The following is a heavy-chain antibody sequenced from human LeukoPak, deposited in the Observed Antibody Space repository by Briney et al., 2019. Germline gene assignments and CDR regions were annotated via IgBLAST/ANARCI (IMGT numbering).Heavy chain of an antibody. CDR3: ADLGTSV. Sequence: TGGSLRLSCAVSGFRFSSQWMTWVRQAPGTGLEWVATINSDGSAKYHVDSVKGRFTISRDNAKNLVYLQMSILKAEDTAVYYCADLGTSVCGQGPLVTVSS. CDR2: INSDGSAK. J-gene: IGHJ4*02. V-gene: IGHV3-7*01. CDR1: GFRFSSQW. D-gene: IGHD1-7*01.